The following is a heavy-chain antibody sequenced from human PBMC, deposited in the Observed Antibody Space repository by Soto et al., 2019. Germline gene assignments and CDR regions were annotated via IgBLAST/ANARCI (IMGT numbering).Heavy chain of an antibody. CDR1: GFSFIKYA. D-gene: IGHD3-10*01. J-gene: IGHJ4*02. V-gene: IGHV3-23*01. CDR3: ARGFSAGKGSPPDY. Sequence: GGSLRLSCAASGFSFIKYAMSWVRQAPGKGLEWVSGLSGSGGSTSSADSVKGRFAISRDNSRDTLYLQMNSLRDGDTAIYYCARGFSAGKGSPPDYWGQGTLVTVSS. CDR2: LSGSGGST.